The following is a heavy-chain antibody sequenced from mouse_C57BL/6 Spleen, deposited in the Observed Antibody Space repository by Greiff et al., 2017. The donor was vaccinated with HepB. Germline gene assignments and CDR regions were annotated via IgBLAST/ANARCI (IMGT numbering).Heavy chain of an antibody. CDR1: GYTFTSYW. CDR2: IDPSDSYT. V-gene: IGHV1-69*01. D-gene: IGHD1-1*01. CDR3: ARAYYGTLYWYFDV. J-gene: IGHJ1*03. Sequence: QVQLQQPGAELVMPGASVKLSCKASGYTFTSYWMHWVKQRPGQGLEWIGEIDPSDSYTNYNQKFKGKSTLTVDKSSSTAYMQLSSLTSEDSAVYYCARAYYGTLYWYFDVWGTGTTVTVSS.